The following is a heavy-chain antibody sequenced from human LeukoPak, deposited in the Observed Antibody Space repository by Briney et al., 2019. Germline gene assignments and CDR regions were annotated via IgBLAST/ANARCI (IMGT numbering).Heavy chain of an antibody. Sequence: ASVKVSCKASGYTFTSYYMHWVRQAPGQGLEWVGIINPSGGSTSYAQKFQGRVTMTRDTSTSTVYMELSSLRSEDTAVYYCARPWGGLWDSSGYSVGYWGQGTLVTVSS. J-gene: IGHJ4*02. D-gene: IGHD3-22*01. V-gene: IGHV1-46*01. CDR2: INPSGGST. CDR1: GYTFTSYY. CDR3: ARPWGGLWDSSGYSVGY.